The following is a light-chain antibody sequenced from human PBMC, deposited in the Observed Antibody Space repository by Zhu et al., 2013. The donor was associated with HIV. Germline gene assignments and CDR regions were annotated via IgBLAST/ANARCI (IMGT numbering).Light chain of an antibody. CDR2: EVS. CDR1: SSDVGSYNL. V-gene: IGLV2-14*02. CDR3: SSYTSSSTLV. J-gene: IGLJ1*01. Sequence: QSALTQPASVSGSPGQSITISCTGSSSDVGSYNLVSWYQHHPGKAPKLMFYEVSNRPSGVSNRFSVSKSGNTASLTISGLQAEDEADYYCSSYTSSSTLVFGTGTKVTVL.